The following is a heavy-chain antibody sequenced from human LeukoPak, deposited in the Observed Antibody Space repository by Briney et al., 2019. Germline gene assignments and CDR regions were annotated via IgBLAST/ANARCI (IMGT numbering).Heavy chain of an antibody. CDR2: IYSGGST. D-gene: IGHD6-13*01. J-gene: IGHJ4*02. V-gene: IGHV3-53*01. CDR3: ASSGYSSSPFDY. CDR1: GFTVSSNY. Sequence: GGSLRLSCAASGFTVSSNYMSWVRQAPGKGLAWVSVIYSGGSTYYADSVKGRFTISRDNSKNTLYLQMNSLRAEGTAVYYCASSGYSSSPFDYWGQGTLVTVSS.